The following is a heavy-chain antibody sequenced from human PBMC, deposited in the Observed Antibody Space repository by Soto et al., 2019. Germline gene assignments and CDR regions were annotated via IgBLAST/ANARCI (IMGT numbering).Heavy chain of an antibody. Sequence: ASVKVSCKASGGTFSSYAISWVRQAPGQGLEWMGGIIPIFGTANYAQKFQGRVTITADESTSTAYMELSSLRSEDTAVYYCARGDLEYKTYGMDVWGQGTTVTVSS. CDR3: ARGDLEYKTYGMDV. J-gene: IGHJ6*02. V-gene: IGHV1-69*13. CDR2: IIPIFGTA. CDR1: GGTFSSYA. D-gene: IGHD1-1*01.